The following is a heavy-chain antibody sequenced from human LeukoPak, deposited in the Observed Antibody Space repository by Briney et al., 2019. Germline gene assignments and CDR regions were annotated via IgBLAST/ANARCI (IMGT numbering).Heavy chain of an antibody. V-gene: IGHV5-51*01. CDR3: ARHLSSISSRPNY. J-gene: IGHJ4*02. Sequence: PGESLKISCKGSGYSFASYWIAWVRQMPGKGLEWMGGIYPGNSDITYSPSFQGQVTISADKSVSTAYLHWSSLKASDTAICYCARHLSSISSRPNYWGQGTLVTVSS. CDR1: GYSFASYW. CDR2: IYPGNSDI. D-gene: IGHD2-2*01.